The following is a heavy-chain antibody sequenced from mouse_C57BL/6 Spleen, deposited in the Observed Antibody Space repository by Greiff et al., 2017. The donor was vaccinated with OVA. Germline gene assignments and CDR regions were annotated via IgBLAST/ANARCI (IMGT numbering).Heavy chain of an antibody. D-gene: IGHD4-1*02. V-gene: IGHV1-53*01. Sequence: QVQLQQPGPELVKPGASVKLSCKASGYTFTSYWMHWVKQRPGQGLEWIGNINPSNGGTNYNEKFKSKATLTVDKSSSTAYMQLSSLTSEDSAVYYCARGVSSTGTRDYWGQGTTLTVSS. J-gene: IGHJ2*01. CDR3: ARGVSSTGTRDY. CDR1: GYTFTSYW. CDR2: INPSNGGT.